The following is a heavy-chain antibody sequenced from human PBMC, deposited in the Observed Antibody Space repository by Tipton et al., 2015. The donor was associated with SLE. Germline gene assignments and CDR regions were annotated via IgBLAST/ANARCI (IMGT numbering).Heavy chain of an antibody. CDR3: ARGLLTWRGAVVGVDV. Sequence: TLSLTCTVSGGSISSYFWSWIRQPPGKGLEWVGYISDGGDTNYNPSLKSRVTISIDPAKNQFSLKLTSVTAADTAVYYCARGLLTWRGAVVGVDVWGQGTTVNVSS. V-gene: IGHV4-59*08. D-gene: IGHD2-21*01. J-gene: IGHJ6*02. CDR2: ISDGGDT. CDR1: GGSISSYF.